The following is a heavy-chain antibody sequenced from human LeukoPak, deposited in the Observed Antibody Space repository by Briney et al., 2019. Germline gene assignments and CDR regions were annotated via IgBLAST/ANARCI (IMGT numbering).Heavy chain of an antibody. V-gene: IGHV3-21*04. D-gene: IGHD4/OR15-4a*01. J-gene: IGHJ4*02. Sequence: GGSLRLSCAASEFTFSSYSMNWVRQAPGKGLEWVSSISSSSEFIYYADSVEGRFTISRDNARNSLYLQMNSLRAEDTAVYYCARRAGAYSHPYDYWGQGTLVTVSS. CDR2: ISSSSEFI. CDR1: EFTFSSYS. CDR3: ARRAGAYSHPYDY.